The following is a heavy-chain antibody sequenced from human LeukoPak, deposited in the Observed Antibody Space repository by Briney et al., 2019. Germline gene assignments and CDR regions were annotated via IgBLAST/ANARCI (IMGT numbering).Heavy chain of an antibody. CDR2: ISAYNGNT. CDR1: GYTFTSYG. D-gene: IGHD2-2*01. Sequence: GASVKVSCKASGYTFTSYGISWVRQAPGQGLEWMGWISAYNGNTNYAQKPQGRVTMTTDTSTSTAYMELRSLRSDDTAVYYCARDLDIVVVPAASPDAFDIWGRGTLVTVSS. CDR3: ARDLDIVVVPAASPDAFDI. J-gene: IGHJ4*02. V-gene: IGHV1-18*04.